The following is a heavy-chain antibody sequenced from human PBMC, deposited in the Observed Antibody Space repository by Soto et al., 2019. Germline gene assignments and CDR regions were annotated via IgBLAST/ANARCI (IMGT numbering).Heavy chain of an antibody. CDR3: ARQWLVKVAYSCFDP. V-gene: IGHV4-39*01. J-gene: IGHJ5*02. Sequence: QLQLQESGPGLVKPSETLSLTCTVSGGSISSSSYYWGWIRQPPGKVLEWIGSIYYSGSTYYNPALKWRFTISVDTFKNQFSRRLSSDSAACAAVYYCARQWLVKVAYSCFDPWGQGTLVTVSS. CDR1: GGSISSSSYY. CDR2: IYYSGST. D-gene: IGHD6-19*01.